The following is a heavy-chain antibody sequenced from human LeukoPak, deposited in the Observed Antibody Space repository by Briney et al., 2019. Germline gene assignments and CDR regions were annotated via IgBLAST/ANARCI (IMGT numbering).Heavy chain of an antibody. V-gene: IGHV4-59*01. CDR1: GCSISSYY. CDR2: IYYSGST. CDR3: ARVSSGVYFDY. Sequence: PSETLSLTCTVSGCSISSYYWSWIRQPPGKGLELIGYIYYSGSTNYNPSLKSRVTISVDTSKNQFSLKLSSVTAADTAVYYCARVSSGVYFDYWGQGTLVTVSS. J-gene: IGHJ4*02. D-gene: IGHD2-15*01.